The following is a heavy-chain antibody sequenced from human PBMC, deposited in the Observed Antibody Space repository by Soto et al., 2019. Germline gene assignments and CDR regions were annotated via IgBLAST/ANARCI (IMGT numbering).Heavy chain of an antibody. CDR1: GLSLNTTAVG. D-gene: IGHD6-19*01. CDR3: GYWSYSTGWSDY. V-gene: IGHV2-5*01. Sequence: SGPTLVNPTQTLTLTCTLSGLSLNTTAVGVGWVRQPPGKALEWLAVIYWNDAKRYSPSLKSRLTLTKDTSKNQVVLTMTNMDPVDTAPYSGGYWSYSTGWSDYWDQGALVTVSS. J-gene: IGHJ4*02. CDR2: IYWNDAK.